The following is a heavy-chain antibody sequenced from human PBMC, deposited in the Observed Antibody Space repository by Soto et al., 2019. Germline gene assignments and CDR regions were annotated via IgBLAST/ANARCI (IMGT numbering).Heavy chain of an antibody. V-gene: IGHV1-2*02. Sequence: QVQLVQSGAEVKKPGASVKVSCKASGYTFTGYYMHWVRQAPGQGLEWMGWINPNSGGTNYAQKLQGRVTMTRDTSLSTAYMELSRLRSDDTAVYYCARGLTGTTEGYWGQGTLVTVSS. J-gene: IGHJ4*02. CDR3: ARGLTGTTEGY. D-gene: IGHD1-7*01. CDR2: INPNSGGT. CDR1: GYTFTGYY.